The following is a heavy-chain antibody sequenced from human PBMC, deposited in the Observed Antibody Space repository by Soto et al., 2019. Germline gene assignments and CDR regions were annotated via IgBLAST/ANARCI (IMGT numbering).Heavy chain of an antibody. Sequence: GGSLRLSCASSGFTFSSYAISWVRQAPGKGLEWVSAISGGGGSTYYADSVKGRFTISRDNSKNTLYLQMNSLRAEDTAVYYCAIGRGYSYGYHFDYWGQGTRVTVSS. CDR3: AIGRGYSYGYHFDY. CDR1: GFTFSSYA. V-gene: IGHV3-23*01. CDR2: ISGGGGST. J-gene: IGHJ4*02. D-gene: IGHD5-18*01.